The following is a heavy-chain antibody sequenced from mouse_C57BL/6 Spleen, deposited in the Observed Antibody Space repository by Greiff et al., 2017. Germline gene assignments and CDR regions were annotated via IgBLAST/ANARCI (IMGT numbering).Heavy chain of an antibody. CDR3: ARLGQLRLLYAMDY. Sequence: QVQLQQSGAELVRPGTSVNMSCKASGYTFTNYWIGWAKQRPGHGLEWIGDIYPGGGYTNYNEKFKGKATLTADKSSSTAYMQFSSRTSEDSAIYYCARLGQLRLLYAMDYWGQGTSVTVSS. D-gene: IGHD3-2*02. CDR2: IYPGGGYT. CDR1: GYTFTNYW. J-gene: IGHJ4*01. V-gene: IGHV1-63*01.